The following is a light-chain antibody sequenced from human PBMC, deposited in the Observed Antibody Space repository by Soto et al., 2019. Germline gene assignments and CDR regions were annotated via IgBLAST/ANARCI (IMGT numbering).Light chain of an antibody. CDR3: MIWHSNAVV. CDR2: YKSDSDK. V-gene: IGLV5-45*03. J-gene: IGLJ2*01. CDR1: SGIDVGTYR. Sequence: QLVLTQPSSVSASPGASASLTCTLRSGIDVGTYRIYWYQQKSGSPPQYLLRYKSDSDKQQGSGVPSRFSGSKDASANAGILLISGLQSEDEADYYCMIWHSNAVVFGGGTKVTVL.